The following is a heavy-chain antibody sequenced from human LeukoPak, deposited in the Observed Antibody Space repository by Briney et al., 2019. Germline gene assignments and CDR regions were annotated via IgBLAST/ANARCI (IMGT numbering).Heavy chain of an antibody. D-gene: IGHD3-10*01. J-gene: IGHJ4*02. CDR3: XREGYYGSGSPPSLYFDY. CDR1: GFTFRNYV. V-gene: IGHV3-30-3*01. Sequence: GGSLRLSCAASGFTFRNYVIHWVRQAPGKGLEWVAVTSSDLNVKLYADSVKGRFTISRDNSRSTLYLQMNSLRPEDTAIYYCXREGYYGSGSPPSLYFDYWGQGTLVTVSS. CDR2: TSSDLNVK.